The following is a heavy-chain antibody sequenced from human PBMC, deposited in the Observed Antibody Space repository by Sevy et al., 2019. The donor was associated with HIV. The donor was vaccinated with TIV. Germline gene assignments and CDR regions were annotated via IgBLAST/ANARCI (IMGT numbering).Heavy chain of an antibody. Sequence: GGSLRLSCEASGFTFSSYGMHWVRQAPGKGLEWVALIWFDGSNKYYADSVKGRFAISRDNSKNTLCLQMNSLRAEDKTVYYCVRGADFYDSSGANFDYWGQGTLVTVSS. CDR3: VRGADFYDSSGANFDY. D-gene: IGHD3-22*01. V-gene: IGHV3-33*01. CDR2: IWFDGSNK. CDR1: GFTFSSYG. J-gene: IGHJ4*02.